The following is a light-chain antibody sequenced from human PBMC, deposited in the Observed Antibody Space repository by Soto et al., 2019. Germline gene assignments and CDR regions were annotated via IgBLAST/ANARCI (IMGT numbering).Light chain of an antibody. CDR3: SSYTSSCTLLVV. CDR1: SSDVGGYNY. J-gene: IGLJ2*01. Sequence: QSVLTQPASVSGSPGQSITISCTGTSSDVGGYNYVSWYQQHPGKAPKLMIYDVSNRPSGVSNRFSGSKSGNTASLTISGLQAEDEADYYCSSYTSSCTLLVVFGGVTKLTVL. CDR2: DVS. V-gene: IGLV2-14*01.